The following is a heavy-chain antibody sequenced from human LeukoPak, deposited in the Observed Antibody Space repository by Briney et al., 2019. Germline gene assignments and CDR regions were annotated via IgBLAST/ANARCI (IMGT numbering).Heavy chain of an antibody. D-gene: IGHD2-21*01. CDR3: ARGGRLPAAGDFDY. CDR2: ISSNGGST. Sequence: GGSLRLSCTASGFTFSSYAMHWVRQAPGKGLEYVSAISSNGGSTYYANSVKGRFTISRDNSKNTLYLQVGSLRAEDMAVYYCARGGRLPAAGDFDYWGQGTLVTLSS. V-gene: IGHV3-64*01. CDR1: GFTFSSYA. J-gene: IGHJ4*02.